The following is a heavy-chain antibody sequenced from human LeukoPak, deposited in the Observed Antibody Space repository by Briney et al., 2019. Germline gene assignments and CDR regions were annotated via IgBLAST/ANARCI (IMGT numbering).Heavy chain of an antibody. V-gene: IGHV3-66*02. CDR1: GFTVSSNY. J-gene: IGHJ3*02. Sequence: GGSLRLSCAASGFTVSSNYMSWVRQAPGKGLEWVSVIYSGGSTYYADSVKGRFTISRDNSKNTLYLQMNSLRAEDTAVYHCARDPVGDAFDIWGQGTMVTVSS. CDR3: ARDPVGDAFDI. CDR2: IYSGGST.